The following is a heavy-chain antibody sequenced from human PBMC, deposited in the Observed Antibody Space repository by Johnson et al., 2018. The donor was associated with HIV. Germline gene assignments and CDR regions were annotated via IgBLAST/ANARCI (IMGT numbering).Heavy chain of an antibody. Sequence: QVQLLESGGGVVQPGRSLRLSCAASGFTFSSYGMHWVRQAPGKGLEWVSVIYSGGSTYYADSVKDRFTISRDNSKNTLYLQMNSLRAEDTAVYYCASFPARSDAFDIWGQGTMVTVS. CDR2: IYSGGST. V-gene: IGHV3-NL1*01. CDR3: ASFPARSDAFDI. CDR1: GFTFSSYG. J-gene: IGHJ3*02.